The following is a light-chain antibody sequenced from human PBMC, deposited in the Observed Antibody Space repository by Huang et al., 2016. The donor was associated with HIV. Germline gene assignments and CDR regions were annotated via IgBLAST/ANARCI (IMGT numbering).Light chain of an antibody. CDR2: AAS. CDR1: QSISSY. Sequence: DIQMTQSPSSLSASVGDRVTITSRASQSISSYLNWYQQKPVKAPNLLICAASSLQTGVPSRFSGSGSGTEFTLTISSLQPEDFAAYYCQQSYSTPHTFGQGTKLEIK. J-gene: IGKJ2*01. CDR3: QQSYSTPHT. V-gene: IGKV1-39*01.